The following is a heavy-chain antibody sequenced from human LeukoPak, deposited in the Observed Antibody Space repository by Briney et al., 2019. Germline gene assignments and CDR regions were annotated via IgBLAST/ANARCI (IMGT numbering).Heavy chain of an antibody. CDR3: ARGVVITSYDAFDI. Sequence: GGSLRLSCAASGFTVSSNYMSWVRQAPGKGLEWVSVIYSGGSTYYADSVKGRFTISRDNSKDTLYLQMNSLRAEDTAVYYCARGVVITSYDAFDIWGQGTMVTVSS. D-gene: IGHD3-22*01. J-gene: IGHJ3*02. CDR1: GFTVSSNY. V-gene: IGHV3-66*01. CDR2: IYSGGST.